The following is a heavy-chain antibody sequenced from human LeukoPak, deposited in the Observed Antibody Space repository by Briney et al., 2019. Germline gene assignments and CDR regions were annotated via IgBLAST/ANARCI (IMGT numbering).Heavy chain of an antibody. J-gene: IGHJ4*02. Sequence: GGSLRLSCVASGFTFSSNDMSWVRQAPGKGLEWVSYINRISNIIDYADSVKGRFTISTDNAKNSLYLQMNSLRDEDTAVYYCARDRDYAFDYWGQGTLVTVSS. D-gene: IGHD4-17*01. CDR2: INRISNII. CDR3: ARDRDYAFDY. CDR1: GFTFSSND. V-gene: IGHV3-48*02.